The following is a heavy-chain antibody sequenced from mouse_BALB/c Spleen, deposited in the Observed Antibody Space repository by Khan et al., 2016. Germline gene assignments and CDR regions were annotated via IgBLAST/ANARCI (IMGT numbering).Heavy chain of an antibody. J-gene: IGHJ4*01. Sequence: VELVESGPGLVAPSQSLSIICPVSGFSIIAYGVKWVRQPPGKGLEWLGMIWGDGSTDYNSALKSRLNTSKGNSKTQVFSQTHSLHTDGTAQSQFAREDWGYYAKEYEGQGSSVTVSS. CDR3: AREDWGYYAKEY. CDR1: GFSIIAYG. CDR2: IWGDGST. V-gene: IGHV2-6-7*01.